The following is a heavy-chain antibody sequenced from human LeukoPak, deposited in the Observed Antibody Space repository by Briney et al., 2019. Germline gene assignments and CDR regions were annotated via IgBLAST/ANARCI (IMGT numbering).Heavy chain of an antibody. CDR2: FSGASST. CDR3: AKASFTETYYLDS. V-gene: IGHV3-23*01. Sequence: PGGSLRLSCAASGFTLRNYAMNWVRQAPGKGLEWVSTFSGASSTFYAASVKGRFTISRDTPKNTLYLQMNSLRAEDTAVYYCAKASFTETYYLDSWGQGTLVTVSS. J-gene: IGHJ4*02. D-gene: IGHD4-11*01. CDR1: GFTLRNYA.